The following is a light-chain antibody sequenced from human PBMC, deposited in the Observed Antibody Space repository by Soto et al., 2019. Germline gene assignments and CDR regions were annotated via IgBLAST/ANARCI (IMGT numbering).Light chain of an antibody. CDR2: GAS. CDR3: QQYAEAPIT. J-gene: IGKJ5*01. CDR1: QSVGRNY. V-gene: IGKV3-20*01. Sequence: EIVLTQSPGTQSLSPGEGATLSCRASQSVGRNYLAWFQQKPGQPPRLLISGASSRAAGIPDKFSGSGSGTDFTLTISRLEPEDFAAYFCQQYAEAPITFGQGTRLEIK.